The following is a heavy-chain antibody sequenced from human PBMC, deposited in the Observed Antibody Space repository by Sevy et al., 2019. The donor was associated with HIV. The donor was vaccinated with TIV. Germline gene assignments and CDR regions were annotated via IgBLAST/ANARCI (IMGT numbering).Heavy chain of an antibody. CDR2: INQDGSEK. D-gene: IGHD7-27*01. V-gene: IGHV3-7*01. CDR1: GFTFSGYW. CDR3: SRGPQGQLGMGYYYHYMDA. J-gene: IGHJ6*03. Sequence: GESLKISCVASGFTFSGYWTSWVRQSPGKGLEWVANINQDGSEKYYVDSVKGRVTISRDNAGNSLYLQMNSLRADDTAVYYCSRGPQGQLGMGYYYHYMDAWVKGTTVTVSS.